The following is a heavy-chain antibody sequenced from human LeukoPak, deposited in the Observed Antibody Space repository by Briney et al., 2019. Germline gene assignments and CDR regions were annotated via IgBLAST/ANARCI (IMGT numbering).Heavy chain of an antibody. J-gene: IGHJ4*02. V-gene: IGHV3-43*01. D-gene: IGHD3-16*01. Sequence: PGGSLRLSCAASGFTLDDYTMHSVPQAPGKGLEWVSLISWDGGSTYYADSVKGRFTISRDNSKNSLYLQMNSLRAEDTAIYYCARESLLGGLDYWGQGTLVTVSS. CDR2: ISWDGGST. CDR3: ARESLLGGLDY. CDR1: GFTLDDYT.